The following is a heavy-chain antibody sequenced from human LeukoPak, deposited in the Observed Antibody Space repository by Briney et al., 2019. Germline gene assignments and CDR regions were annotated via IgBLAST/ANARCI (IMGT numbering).Heavy chain of an antibody. CDR1: GGSIRNYY. V-gene: IGHV4-59*01. Sequence: SETLSLTCTVSGGSIRNYYWSWIRQPPGKGLEWIGYIYYSGSTNYNPSLKSRVTMSVDTSRNQFSLKVTSVSAADTAVYYCARDIHDYGDYGAFDIWGQGTMVTVSS. D-gene: IGHD4-17*01. J-gene: IGHJ3*02. CDR2: IYYSGST. CDR3: ARDIHDYGDYGAFDI.